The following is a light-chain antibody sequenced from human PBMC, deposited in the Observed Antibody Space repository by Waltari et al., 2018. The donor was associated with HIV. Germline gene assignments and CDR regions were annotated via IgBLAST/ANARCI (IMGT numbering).Light chain of an antibody. CDR2: GIN. CDR1: NSNVGISY. V-gene: IGLV1-47*01. CDR3: AAWDYSLSGWV. J-gene: IGLJ3*02. Sequence: QSVLTQPPSASGTPGQRVTISCSGSNSNVGISYVYWYQQRPGTTPKLVIYGINQRPSGVPDRFSVSKSGTSVSLVISGIRSEDEADYYCAAWDYSLSGWVFGGGTKLTVL.